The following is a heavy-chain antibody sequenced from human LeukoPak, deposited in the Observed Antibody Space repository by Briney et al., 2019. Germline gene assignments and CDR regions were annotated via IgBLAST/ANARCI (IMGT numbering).Heavy chain of an antibody. Sequence: QPGGSLRLSCAASGFTFSSYAMSWVRQAPGKGLEWVSAISGSGGSTYYADSVKGRFTISRDNSKNTLYLQMNSLRAEDTAVYYCARDKIAAAGSDYYYYMDVWGKGTTVTVSS. J-gene: IGHJ6*03. V-gene: IGHV3-23*01. CDR1: GFTFSSYA. D-gene: IGHD6-13*01. CDR3: ARDKIAAAGSDYYYYMDV. CDR2: ISGSGGST.